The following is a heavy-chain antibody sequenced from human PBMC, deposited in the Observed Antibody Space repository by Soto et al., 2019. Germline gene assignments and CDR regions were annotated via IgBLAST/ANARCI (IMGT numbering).Heavy chain of an antibody. D-gene: IGHD6-19*01. Sequence: SVKVSCKASGGTFSSYAISWVRQAPGQGLEWMGGIIPIFGTANYAQKFQGRVTITADESTSTAYMELSSLRSEDTAVYYCAREGFQQWPTYNWFDPWGQGTLVTVSS. CDR2: IIPIFGTA. CDR3: AREGFQQWPTYNWFDP. V-gene: IGHV1-69*13. CDR1: GGTFSSYA. J-gene: IGHJ5*02.